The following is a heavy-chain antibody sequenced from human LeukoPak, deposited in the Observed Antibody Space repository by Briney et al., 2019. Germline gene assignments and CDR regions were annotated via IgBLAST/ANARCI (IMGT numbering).Heavy chain of an antibody. CDR3: AKDRSSQGGSYNGYFDY. V-gene: IGHV3-23*01. CDR2: ISGSGGNT. J-gene: IGHJ4*02. CDR1: GFTFYSYA. D-gene: IGHD1-26*01. Sequence: GGSLRLXRAASGFTFYSYAMSWVRRAPGKGLESVSAISGSGGNTYYADSVKGRFTISRDNSKNTVYLQMNSLRAEDTAVYYCAKDRSSQGGSYNGYFDYWGQGTLVTVSS.